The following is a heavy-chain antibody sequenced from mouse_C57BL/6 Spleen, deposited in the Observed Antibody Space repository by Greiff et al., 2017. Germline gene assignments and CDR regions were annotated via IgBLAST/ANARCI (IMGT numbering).Heavy chain of an antibody. V-gene: IGHV14-4*01. CDR2: IDPENGDT. CDR3: SYGSSQGYFDY. D-gene: IGHD1-1*01. Sequence: EVQLQQSGAELVRPGASVKLSCTASGFNIKDDYMHWVKQRPEQGLEWIGWIDPENGDTEYASKFQGKATITADTSSNTAYLQLSSLTSEDTAVYYCSYGSSQGYFDYWGQGTTLTVSS. CDR1: GFNIKDDY. J-gene: IGHJ2*01.